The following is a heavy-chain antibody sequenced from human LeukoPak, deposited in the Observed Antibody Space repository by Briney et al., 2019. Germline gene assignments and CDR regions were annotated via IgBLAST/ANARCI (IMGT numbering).Heavy chain of an antibody. Sequence: SETLSLTCTVSGGSISSSSYYWGWIRQPPGKGLEWIGSIYYSGSTYYNPSLKSRVTISVDTSKNQFSLKLTSVTAADTAVYYCARGVNSGYFDYCGQGTLVTVSS. J-gene: IGHJ4*02. D-gene: IGHD1-26*01. V-gene: IGHV4-39*07. CDR3: ARGVNSGYFDY. CDR2: IYYSGST. CDR1: GGSISSSSYY.